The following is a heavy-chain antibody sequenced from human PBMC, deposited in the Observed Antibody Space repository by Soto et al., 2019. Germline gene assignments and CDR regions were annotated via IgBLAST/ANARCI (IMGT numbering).Heavy chain of an antibody. J-gene: IGHJ4*02. CDR1: GFTFSSYG. D-gene: IGHD5-12*01. Sequence: GGSLRLSCAASGFTFSSYGMHWVRQAPGKGLEWVAVIPYDGSNKYYADSVKGRFTISRDNSKNTLYLQMNSLRAEDTAVYYCAKPPRARRDGYITPLDYWGQGTLVTVSS. CDR2: IPYDGSNK. V-gene: IGHV3-30*18. CDR3: AKPPRARRDGYITPLDY.